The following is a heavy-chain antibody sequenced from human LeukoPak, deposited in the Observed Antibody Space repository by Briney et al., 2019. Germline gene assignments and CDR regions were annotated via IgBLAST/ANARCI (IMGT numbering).Heavy chain of an antibody. CDR2: ISSSSSYI. J-gene: IGHJ4*02. D-gene: IGHD3-22*01. V-gene: IGHV3-21*01. CDR1: GFTFSSYS. Sequence: GGSLRLSCAASGFTFSSYSMNWVRQAPGKGLEWVSSISSSSSYIYYAASVKGRFTISRDNAKNSLYLQMNSLRAEDTAVYYCARETQLWSPITMIEIPRLDYWGQGTLVTVSS. CDR3: ARETQLWSPITMIEIPRLDY.